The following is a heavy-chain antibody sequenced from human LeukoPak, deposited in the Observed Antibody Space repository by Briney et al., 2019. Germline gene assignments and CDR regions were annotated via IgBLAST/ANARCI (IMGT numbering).Heavy chain of an antibody. Sequence: PGRSLRLSCAASGFTFDDYAMHWVRQAPGKGLEGVSGISWNSGSIGYADSVKGRFTISRDNAKNYLYLQMNSLSAEDMALYYCAKGGSGSYGIGWFDPWGQGTLVTVSS. CDR1: GFTFDDYA. D-gene: IGHD3-10*01. V-gene: IGHV3-9*03. J-gene: IGHJ5*02. CDR3: AKGGSGSYGIGWFDP. CDR2: ISWNSGSI.